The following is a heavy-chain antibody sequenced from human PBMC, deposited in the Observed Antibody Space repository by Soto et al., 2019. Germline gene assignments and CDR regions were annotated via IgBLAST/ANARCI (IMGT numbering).Heavy chain of an antibody. V-gene: IGHV5-10-1*03. D-gene: IGHD3-10*01. CDR1: GYSFTGYW. J-gene: IGHJ4*02. Sequence: EVQLVQSGAEVRKPGESLRISCEAPGYSFTGYWISWVRQMPGKGLEWMGRIDLSDSYVNYSPSFQGHVTISTDKSINTVYLHWSSLKASDTAIYYCARLAVTGVEYYFAHWGQGTLVTVSS. CDR3: ARLAVTGVEYYFAH. CDR2: IDLSDSYV.